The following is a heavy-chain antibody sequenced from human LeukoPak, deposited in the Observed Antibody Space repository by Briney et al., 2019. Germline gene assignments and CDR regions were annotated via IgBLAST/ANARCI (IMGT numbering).Heavy chain of an antibody. V-gene: IGHV4-34*01. D-gene: IGHD1-1*01. CDR2: INHSGST. J-gene: IGHJ5*02. CDR1: GGSFSGYY. CDR3: ARHEYKAAWFDP. Sequence: SETLSLTCAVYGGSFSGYYWSWIRKPPGKGLEWIGEINHSGSTNYNPSLKSRVTISVDTSKNQFSLKLSSVTAADTAVYYCARHEYKAAWFDPWGQGTLVTVSS.